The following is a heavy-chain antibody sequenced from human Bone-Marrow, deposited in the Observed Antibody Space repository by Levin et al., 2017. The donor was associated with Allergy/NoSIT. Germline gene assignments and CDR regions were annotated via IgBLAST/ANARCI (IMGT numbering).Heavy chain of an antibody. J-gene: IGHJ5*02. Sequence: MASETLSLTCAVYGGSFSGYYWSWIRQPPGKGLEWIGEINHSGSTNYNPSLKSRVTISVDTSKNQFSLKLSSVTAADTAVYYCARGLSTPRVTMVRGAPYNWFDPWGQGTLVTVSS. V-gene: IGHV4-34*01. CDR2: INHSGST. D-gene: IGHD3-10*01. CDR3: ARGLSTPRVTMVRGAPYNWFDP. CDR1: GGSFSGYY.